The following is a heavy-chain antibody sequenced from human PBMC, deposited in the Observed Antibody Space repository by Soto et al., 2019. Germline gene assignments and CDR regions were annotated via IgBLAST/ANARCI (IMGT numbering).Heavy chain of an antibody. CDR3: ARDQVVPAAMSHYYYGMDV. D-gene: IGHD2-2*01. CDR2: IYYSGST. CDR1: GGSVSSGSYY. J-gene: IGHJ6*02. V-gene: IGHV4-61*01. Sequence: KPSETLSLTCTVSGGSVSSGSYYWSWIRQPPGKGLEWIGYIYYSGSTNYNPSLKSRVTISVDTSKNQFSLKLSSVTAADTAVYYCARDQVVPAAMSHYYYGMDVWGQGTTVTVSS.